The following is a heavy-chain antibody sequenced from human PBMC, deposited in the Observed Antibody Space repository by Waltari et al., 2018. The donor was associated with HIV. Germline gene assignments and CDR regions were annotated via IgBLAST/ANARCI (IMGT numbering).Heavy chain of an antibody. CDR3: ARGYYYRMDV. V-gene: IGHV4-61*02. CDR2: FYTSGGT. CDR1: GGSISSGYYY. J-gene: IGHJ6*02. Sequence: QVQLQESGPGLVKPSQTLSLTCTVSGGSISSGYYYWSWIRQPAGKGLEWIGRFYTSGGTNYNPSLKRRVTISVDTSKNQFSLKLSSVTAADTAVYYCARGYYYRMDVWGQGTTVTVSS. D-gene: IGHD3-10*01.